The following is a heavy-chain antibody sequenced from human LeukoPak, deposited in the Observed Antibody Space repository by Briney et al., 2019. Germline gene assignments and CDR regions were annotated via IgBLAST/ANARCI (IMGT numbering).Heavy chain of an antibody. J-gene: IGHJ4*02. CDR3: TRGSGDYFDY. Sequence: PGGSLRLSCAASGFTFSGYGIHWVRQAPGKGLEWVSVIYSGGSTYYADSVKGRFTISRDDSKNTLYLQMNSLRAEDTAVYYCTRGSGDYFDYWGQGTLVTVSS. CDR1: GFTFSGYG. CDR2: IYSGGST. D-gene: IGHD4-17*01. V-gene: IGHV3-66*01.